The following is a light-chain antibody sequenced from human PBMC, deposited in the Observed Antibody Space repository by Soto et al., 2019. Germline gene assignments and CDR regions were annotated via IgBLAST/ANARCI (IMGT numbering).Light chain of an antibody. Sequence: EMVLTQSPGTLSLSPGERATLSCRASQTVRTNYLAWFQHKPGQAPRLLIYGASRKATGIPDRFSGSGSGTDFTLTINRLEPEDFAVYFCQQYSDSPLTFGGGTKVEIK. CDR2: GAS. J-gene: IGKJ4*01. CDR1: QTVRTNY. V-gene: IGKV3-20*01. CDR3: QQYSDSPLT.